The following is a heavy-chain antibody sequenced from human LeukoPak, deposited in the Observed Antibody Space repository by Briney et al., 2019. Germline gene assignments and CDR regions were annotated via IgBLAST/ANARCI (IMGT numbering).Heavy chain of an antibody. V-gene: IGHV5-51*01. J-gene: IGHJ6*02. D-gene: IGHD5/OR15-5a*01. Sequence: PGESLKISCKGSGYSFTSYWIGWVRQMPGKGREWMGIIYPGDSATRYSPSFQGQVTISADRSISTAYLQWRSLKASDTAMYYCARRRAATTIYHYSMDFWGHGTTVIVSS. CDR2: IYPGDSAT. CDR1: GYSFTSYW. CDR3: ARRRAATTIYHYSMDF.